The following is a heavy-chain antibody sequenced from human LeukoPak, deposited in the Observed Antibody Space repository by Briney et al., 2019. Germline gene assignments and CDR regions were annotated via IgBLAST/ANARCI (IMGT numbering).Heavy chain of an antibody. D-gene: IGHD1-14*01. J-gene: IGHJ4*02. CDR3: ARHPPATGRFDY. CDR1: GGSIINNY. V-gene: IGHV4-59*01. Sequence: SETLSLTCTVSGGSIINNYWSWLRQPPEKGLEWIGYVYYDGSTKYNPSLKSGVTMSVDTSKNQLSLKLTSVTAADTAMYYCARHPPATGRFDYWGQGTLVTVSS. CDR2: VYYDGST.